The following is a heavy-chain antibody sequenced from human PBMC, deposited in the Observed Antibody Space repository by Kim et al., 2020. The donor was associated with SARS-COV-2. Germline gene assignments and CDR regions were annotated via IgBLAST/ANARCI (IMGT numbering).Heavy chain of an antibody. J-gene: IGHJ6*02. V-gene: IGHV3-30*18. D-gene: IGHD3-3*01. CDR3: AKDQKYYDFWSGYFSGLDDAENYYCYGMDV. CDR1: GFTFSSYG. CDR2: ISYDGSNK. Sequence: GGSLRLSCAASGFTFSSYGMHWVRQAPGKGLEWVAVISYDGSNKYYADSVKGRFTISRDNSKNTLYLQMNSLRAEDTAVYYCAKDQKYYDFWSGYFSGLDDAENYYCYGMDVWGQGTTVTVSS.